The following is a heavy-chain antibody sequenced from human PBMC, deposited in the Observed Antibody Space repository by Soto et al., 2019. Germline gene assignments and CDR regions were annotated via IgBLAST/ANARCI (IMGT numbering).Heavy chain of an antibody. J-gene: IGHJ4*02. CDR1: GFTFNNYA. Sequence: PGWSLRLSCAASGFTFNNYAMTWVRQAPGEGLEWVAVITNDGGDTLNSASVKGRFTIFRDKSKNTLFLQTISLRPEDTAIYYCAKASGKSYPEIRVFDFWGQGTRVTVSS. CDR3: AKASGKSYPEIRVFDF. D-gene: IGHD1-26*01. CDR2: ITNDGGDT. V-gene: IGHV3-23*01.